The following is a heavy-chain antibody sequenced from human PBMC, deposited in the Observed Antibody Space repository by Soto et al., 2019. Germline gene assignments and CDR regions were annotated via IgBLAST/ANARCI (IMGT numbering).Heavy chain of an antibody. CDR3: ACGASLDH. Sequence: GESLKISCKASGYIFSTYWLGWVRQMPGKGLEWMGTIFTGDSGPRYSPSFQGQVTISVDKSVSTAYLQWGSLKASDTAIYYCACGASLDHWGQGTQVTVSS. J-gene: IGHJ5*02. D-gene: IGHD1-26*01. CDR2: IFTGDSGP. CDR1: GYIFSTYW. V-gene: IGHV5-51*01.